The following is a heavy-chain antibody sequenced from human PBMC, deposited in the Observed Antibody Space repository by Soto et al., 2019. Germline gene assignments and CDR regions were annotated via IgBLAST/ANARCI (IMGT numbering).Heavy chain of an antibody. CDR3: VKASPPSSVLMVYARYYFDY. V-gene: IGHV3-9*01. J-gene: IGHJ4*02. D-gene: IGHD2-8*01. CDR2: ISWNSGSI. CDR1: GFTFDDYA. Sequence: EVQLVESGGGLVQPGRSLRLSCAASGFTFDDYAMHWVRQAPGKGLEWVSGISWNSGSIGYADSVKGRFTISRDNAKNSLYLQMNSLRAEDTALYYCVKASPPSSVLMVYARYYFDYWGQGTLVTVSS.